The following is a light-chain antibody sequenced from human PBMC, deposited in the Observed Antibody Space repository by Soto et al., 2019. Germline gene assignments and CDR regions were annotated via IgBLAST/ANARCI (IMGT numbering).Light chain of an antibody. CDR3: SSYAGSAL. CDR1: NSDISGHNY. Sequence: QSALTQPPSASGSTGQSVTISCTGTNSDISGHNYVAWYQQHPGKVPKLLLYEVHRRPSGVPDRFSGSKSGNTASLTVSGLQSEDEADYYCSSYAGSALFGGGTQLTFL. CDR2: EVH. V-gene: IGLV2-8*01. J-gene: IGLJ3*02.